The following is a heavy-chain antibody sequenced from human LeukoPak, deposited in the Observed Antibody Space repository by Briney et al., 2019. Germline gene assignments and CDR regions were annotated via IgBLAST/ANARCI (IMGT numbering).Heavy chain of an antibody. J-gene: IGHJ4*02. D-gene: IGHD5-24*01. Sequence: WASMKVSCKASGYTFTSYDINWVRQATGQGLEWMGWMNPNSGNTGYAQKFQGRVTMTRNTSISTAYMELSSLRSEDTAVYYCARVPVKFRWLQFFDYWGQGTLVTVSS. CDR1: GYTFTSYD. V-gene: IGHV1-8*01. CDR2: MNPNSGNT. CDR3: ARVPVKFRWLQFFDY.